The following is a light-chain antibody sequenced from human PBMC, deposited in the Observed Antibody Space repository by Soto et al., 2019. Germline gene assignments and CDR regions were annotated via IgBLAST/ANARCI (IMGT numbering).Light chain of an antibody. J-gene: IGKJ2*01. CDR3: QHYGTSLYT. V-gene: IGKV3-20*01. Sequence: DIVLTQSPGTLSLSPGERATLSCRASQIISSTYLGWYQQKPGQAPRLLLYGASSRATGIPDRFSGSGSGTAFTLTISRLEPEDVAVYYCQHYGTSLYTCGQGTKLEIK. CDR2: GAS. CDR1: QIISSTY.